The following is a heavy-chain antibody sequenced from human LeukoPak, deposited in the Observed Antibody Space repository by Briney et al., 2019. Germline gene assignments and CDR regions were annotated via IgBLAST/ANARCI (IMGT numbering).Heavy chain of an antibody. V-gene: IGHV1-46*01. D-gene: IGHD2-15*01. Sequence: GASVKVSCKASGYTFTSYYMHWVRQAPGQGLEWMGIINPSGGSTSYAQKLQGRVTMTRDMSTSTVYMELSSLRSEDTAVYYCARGGTSSIHCSGGSCRLNWFDPWGQGTLVTVSS. CDR1: GYTFTSYY. J-gene: IGHJ5*02. CDR3: ARGGTSSIHCSGGSCRLNWFDP. CDR2: INPSGGST.